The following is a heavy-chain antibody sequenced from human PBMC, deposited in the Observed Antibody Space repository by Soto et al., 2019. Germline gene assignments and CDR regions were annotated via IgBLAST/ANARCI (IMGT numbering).Heavy chain of an antibody. Sequence: TLSLTCTVSGGSISSGVYYWSWIRQPPGKGLEWIGYIYYSGSTYYNPSLKSRVTISVDTSKNQFSLKLSSVTAADTAVYYCARAGPDIVATLFDYWGQGTLVTVSS. CDR1: GGSISSGVYY. J-gene: IGHJ4*02. CDR2: IYYSGST. D-gene: IGHD5-12*01. CDR3: ARAGPDIVATLFDY. V-gene: IGHV4-30-4*01.